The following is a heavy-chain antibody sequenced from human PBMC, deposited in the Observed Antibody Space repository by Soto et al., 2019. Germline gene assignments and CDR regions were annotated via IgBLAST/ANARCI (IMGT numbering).Heavy chain of an antibody. Sequence: SVKVSCKAPGGTFSSYAISWVRQAPGQGLEWMGGIIPIFGTADYAQKFQGRVTITADESTSTGNMELSSLRSEDTAVYYCASHYDSSGYYYRGLDYWGQGTLVTVSS. J-gene: IGHJ4*02. CDR2: IIPIFGTA. CDR1: GGTFSSYA. V-gene: IGHV1-69*13. CDR3: ASHYDSSGYYYRGLDY. D-gene: IGHD3-22*01.